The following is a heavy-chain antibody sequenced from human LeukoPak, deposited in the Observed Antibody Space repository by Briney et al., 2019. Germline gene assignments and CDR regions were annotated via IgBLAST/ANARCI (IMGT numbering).Heavy chain of an antibody. CDR1: GFTFSSYA. CDR2: ISSNGGST. D-gene: IGHD3-10*01. J-gene: IGHJ4*02. CDR3: ARAYGSGSYYDY. V-gene: IGHV3-64*01. Sequence: GGSLRLSCAASGFTFSSYAMHWVRQAPGKGLEFVSAISSNGGSTYYANSVKGRFTISRDNSKNTLYLQMGSLRAEDMAVYYCARAYGSGSYYDYWGQGTLVTVSS.